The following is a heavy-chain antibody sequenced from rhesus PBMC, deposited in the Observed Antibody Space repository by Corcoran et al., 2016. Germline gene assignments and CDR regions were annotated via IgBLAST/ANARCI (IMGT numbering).Heavy chain of an antibody. CDR2: ISYTGGST. D-gene: IGHD6-31*01. Sequence: EVQLVESGGGLAKPGGSLSLSCAASGFSFSDYYMYWVRQAPGKGLGWVSGISYTGGSTYYADSAKGRFNISRENAKNTLYLQMDSLRAEDTAVYYCAGDFQRLYYFDYWGQGVLVTVSS. V-gene: IGHV3S18*01. J-gene: IGHJ4*01. CDR3: AGDFQRLYYFDY. CDR1: GFSFSDYY.